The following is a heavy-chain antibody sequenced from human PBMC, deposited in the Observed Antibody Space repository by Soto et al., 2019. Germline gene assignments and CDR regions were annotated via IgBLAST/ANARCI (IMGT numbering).Heavy chain of an antibody. V-gene: IGHV4-39*01. CDR1: GGSISSSSYY. CDR3: ARPYSGRLQRFDS. Sequence: PSETLSLPCTVSGGSISSSSYYWGWIRQPPGKGLERIGIIYYSGSTYYNPSLNSRVTISVGTSKTQFSRKLSSVTAADTAVYFCARPYSGRLQRFDSWGQRTIVTASS. J-gene: IGHJ3*02. D-gene: IGHD1-26*01. CDR2: IYYSGST.